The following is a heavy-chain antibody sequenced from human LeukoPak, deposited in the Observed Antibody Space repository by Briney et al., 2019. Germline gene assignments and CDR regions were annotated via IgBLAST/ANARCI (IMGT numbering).Heavy chain of an antibody. D-gene: IGHD2-8*01. CDR1: GGSISSGSYY. CDR3: ARDACTNGVCSLDY. V-gene: IGHV4-61*02. CDR2: IYSSGRT. J-gene: IGHJ4*02. Sequence: KTSQTLSLTCTVSGGSISSGSYYWTWIRQPAGKGLEWIGRIYSSGRTNYNPSLKSRVTISVDTSKNQFSLKLSSVTAADTAVYYCARDACTNGVCSLDYWGQGTLVTVSS.